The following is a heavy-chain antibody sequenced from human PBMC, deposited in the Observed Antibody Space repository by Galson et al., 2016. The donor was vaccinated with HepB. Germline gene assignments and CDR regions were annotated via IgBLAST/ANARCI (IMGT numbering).Heavy chain of an antibody. Sequence: SLRLSCAASGFDFSRYNMNWVRHAPGKGLDWISFISVTGTTIDYADSVKGRFTISRDNAKNSLYLQMNSLRAEDTAVYYCARDSRATFGEPNWFDPWGQGTLVTVSS. CDR1: GFDFSRYN. V-gene: IGHV3-48*01. D-gene: IGHD3-3*01. CDR2: ISVTGTTI. J-gene: IGHJ5*02. CDR3: ARDSRATFGEPNWFDP.